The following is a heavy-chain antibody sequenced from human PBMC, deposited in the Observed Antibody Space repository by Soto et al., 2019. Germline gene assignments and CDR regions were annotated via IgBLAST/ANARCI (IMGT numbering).Heavy chain of an antibody. Sequence: GPTLVNPTQTLTLTCTFSGFSPSSKGMRVSWIRQPPGKALEWLARIDWDDDKFYSPSLRTRLTISKDTSKNQVVLTMTNVDPKDTATYYCARSPGGFTVATYFFDYWGQGTLVTVSS. D-gene: IGHD4-17*01. CDR3: ARSPGGFTVATYFFDY. CDR1: GFSPSSKGMR. CDR2: IDWDDDK. J-gene: IGHJ4*02. V-gene: IGHV2-70*04.